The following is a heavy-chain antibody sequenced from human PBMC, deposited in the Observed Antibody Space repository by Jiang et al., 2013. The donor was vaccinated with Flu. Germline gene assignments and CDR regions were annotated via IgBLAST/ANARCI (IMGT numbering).Heavy chain of an antibody. CDR2: IWYDGSNK. CDR3: ARDDSSGYPQGGYGY. D-gene: IGHD3-22*01. Sequence: LLESGGGVVQPGRSLRLSCAASGFTLSSYGMHWVRQAPGKGLEWVAVIWYDGSNKYYADSVKGRFTISRDNSKNTLYLQMNSLRAEDTAVYYCARDDSSGYPQGGYGYWGQGTLVTVSS. V-gene: IGHV3-33*01. J-gene: IGHJ4*02. CDR1: GFTLSSYG.